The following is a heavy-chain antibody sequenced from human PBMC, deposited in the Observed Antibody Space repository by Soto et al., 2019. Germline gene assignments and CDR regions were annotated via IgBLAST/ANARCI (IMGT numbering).Heavy chain of an antibody. CDR2: IYTRGST. J-gene: IGHJ4*02. D-gene: IGHD3-22*01. V-gene: IGHV3-53*01. Sequence: PGGSLRLSCSASGFSVNNNYITWVRQAPGRRPEWVAVIYTRGSTHYADFATGRFTFSRDNSKNTLYLQMDSLRPEDTAVYYCAKLWGYDLESWGPGTLVTVSS. CDR3: AKLWGYDLES. CDR1: GFSVNNNY.